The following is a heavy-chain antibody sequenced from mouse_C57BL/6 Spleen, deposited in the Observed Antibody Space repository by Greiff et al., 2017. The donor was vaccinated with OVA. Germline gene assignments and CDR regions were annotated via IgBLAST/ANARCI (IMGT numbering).Heavy chain of an antibody. Sequence: VQLQQSGAELVRPGTSVKVSCKASGYAFTNYLIEWVKQRPGQGPEWIGVINPGSGGTNYNEKFKGKATLTADKSSSTAYMQLSSLTSEDSAVYFCARSYGYDVAWFAYWGQGTLVTVSA. CDR2: INPGSGGT. CDR3: ARSYGYDVAWFAY. J-gene: IGHJ3*01. D-gene: IGHD2-2*01. V-gene: IGHV1-54*01. CDR1: GYAFTNYL.